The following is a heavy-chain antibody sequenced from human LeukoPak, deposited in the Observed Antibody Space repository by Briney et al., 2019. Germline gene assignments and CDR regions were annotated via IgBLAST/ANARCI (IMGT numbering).Heavy chain of an antibody. Sequence: GGSLRLSCAASGFTFSDYYMSWIRQAPGRGLEWLSYISPSGGTIYEADSMKGRFTISRDNARNSLFLQMNSLRAEDTAVYYCAREKKRGYSGYDYWGQGTLVTVSS. CDR3: AREKKRGYSGYDY. V-gene: IGHV3-11*01. D-gene: IGHD5-12*01. J-gene: IGHJ4*02. CDR1: GFTFSDYY. CDR2: ISPSGGTI.